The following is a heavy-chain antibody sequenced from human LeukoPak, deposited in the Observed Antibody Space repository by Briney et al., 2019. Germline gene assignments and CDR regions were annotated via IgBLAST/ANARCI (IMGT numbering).Heavy chain of an antibody. CDR1: GAYVTTYS. Sequence: SETLSLTCIVSGAYVTTYSWNWIRQSPGKGLEWIGYFTLSGTTSYSSSLKSRVTISRDTSKNQLSLKLTSVTAADTAVYYCARWGESEWAFASWGPGTLVTVSS. CDR2: FTLSGTT. V-gene: IGHV4-59*08. CDR3: ARWGESEWAFAS. D-gene: IGHD2-21*01. J-gene: IGHJ4*02.